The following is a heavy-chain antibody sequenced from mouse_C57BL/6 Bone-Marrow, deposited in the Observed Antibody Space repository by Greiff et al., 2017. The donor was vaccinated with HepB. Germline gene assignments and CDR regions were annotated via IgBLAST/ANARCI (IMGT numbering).Heavy chain of an antibody. J-gene: IGHJ4*01. D-gene: IGHD3-3*01. CDR3: ARLGRRDYYAMDY. Sequence: QVHVKQSGAELVRPGTSVKMSCKASGYTFTNYWIGWAKQRPGHGLEWIGDIYPGGGYTNYNDKFKGKATLTADKSSSTAYMQSSSLTSEDSAIYYCARLGRRDYYAMDYWGQGTSVTVSS. V-gene: IGHV1-63*01. CDR1: GYTFTNYW. CDR2: IYPGGGYT.